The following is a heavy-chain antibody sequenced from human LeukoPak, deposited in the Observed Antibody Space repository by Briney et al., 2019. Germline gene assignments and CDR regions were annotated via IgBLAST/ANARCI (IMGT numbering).Heavy chain of an antibody. CDR2: ISYHGRDK. CDR1: GFTFSGFA. D-gene: IGHD3-22*01. J-gene: IGHJ5*02. CDR3: TKERGGGGRRINLMVGGYGP. V-gene: IGHV3-30*04. Sequence: PGTSLSLSCAGSGFTFSGFAMHWVRQAPGKGLEWVAAISYHGRDKYYADAVNGRFTISRDNSKNTLHLEMNSLRTDDTAVYYCTKERGGGGRRINLMVGGYGPWGQGTQVTVSS.